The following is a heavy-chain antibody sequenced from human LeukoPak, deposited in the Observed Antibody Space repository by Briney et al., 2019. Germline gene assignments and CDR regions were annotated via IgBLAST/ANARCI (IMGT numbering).Heavy chain of an antibody. D-gene: IGHD2-21*02. Sequence: ASVKVSCKASGYTFTTYYIHLLRQPPGKGLEWMAIINPSDGSAAYSQKLQARLSLTRDMSTGTVYLEMISLGSDDTAMYFCARGGVVTVRGYYLQRFNLDYWGQGTLVTVSS. CDR3: ARGGVVTVRGYYLQRFNLDY. V-gene: IGHV1-46*04. J-gene: IGHJ4*02. CDR2: INPSDGSA. CDR1: GYTFTTYY.